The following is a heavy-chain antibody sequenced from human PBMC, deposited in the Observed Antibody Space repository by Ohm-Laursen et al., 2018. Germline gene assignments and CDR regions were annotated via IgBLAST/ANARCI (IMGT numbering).Heavy chain of an antibody. Sequence: SLRLSCAASGFTFSSYNMNWVRQAPGKGLEWVSSISGSSTYIYYADSLKGRFTISRDNAKNSLYLQMNSLRAEDTAVYYCAKGRMAQRSAADYWGQGTLVTVSS. J-gene: IGHJ4*02. V-gene: IGHV3-21*04. CDR3: AKGRMAQRSAADY. CDR2: ISGSSTYI. CDR1: GFTFSSYN. D-gene: IGHD5-24*01.